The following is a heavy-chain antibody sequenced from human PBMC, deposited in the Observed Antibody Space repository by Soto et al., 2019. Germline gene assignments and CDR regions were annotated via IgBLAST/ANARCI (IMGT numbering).Heavy chain of an antibody. V-gene: IGHV3-23*01. J-gene: IGHJ4*02. Sequence: PGGSLRLSCAASGFTFTNYAMTWVRQAPGKGLEWVSTISGGGSITYYADSLKGRFTISRDNSKNTLYLQINSLRAEDTAVYYCAKPIHGGYSSRWYYFDYWGQGILVTVSS. CDR2: ISGGGSIT. D-gene: IGHD6-13*01. CDR3: AKPIHGGYSSRWYYFDY. CDR1: GFTFTNYA.